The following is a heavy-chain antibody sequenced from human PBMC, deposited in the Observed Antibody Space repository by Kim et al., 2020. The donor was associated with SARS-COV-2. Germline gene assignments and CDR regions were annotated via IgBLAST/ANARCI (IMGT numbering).Heavy chain of an antibody. V-gene: IGHV1-3*01. J-gene: IGHJ6*02. CDR3: ARDRNYYYYGMDV. Sequence: YSQQFQGRVTITRDTSAGTAYMELSSLRSEDTAVYYCARDRNYYYYGMDVWGQGTTVTVSS.